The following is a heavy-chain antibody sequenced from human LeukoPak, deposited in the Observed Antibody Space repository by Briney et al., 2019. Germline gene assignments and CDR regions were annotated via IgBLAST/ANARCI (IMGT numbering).Heavy chain of an antibody. D-gene: IGHD3-22*01. CDR3: AKRGVVIRVILVAFHKEAYYFDS. V-gene: IGHV3-23*01. J-gene: IGHJ4*02. Sequence: GGSLRLSCVVSGITLSNYGMSWVRQATGKGLEWVAGISDSGGRTNYADSVKGRFTISRDNPKNTLYLQMNSLGAEDTAVYFCAKRGVVIRVILVAFHKEAYYFDSWGQGALVTVSS. CDR2: ISDSGGRT. CDR1: GITLSNYG.